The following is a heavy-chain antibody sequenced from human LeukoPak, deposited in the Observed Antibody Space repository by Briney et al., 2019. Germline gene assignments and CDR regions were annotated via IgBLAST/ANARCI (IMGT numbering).Heavy chain of an antibody. CDR2: ISSSSSTI. D-gene: IGHD3-10*01. Sequence: GGSLRLSCAASGFTFSSYSMNWVRQAPGKGLEWVSYISSSSSTIYYADSVKGRFTISRDNAKNSLYLQMNSLRAEDTAVYYCATHELKDAFDIWGQGTMVTVSS. J-gene: IGHJ3*02. V-gene: IGHV3-48*01. CDR1: GFTFSSYS. CDR3: ATHELKDAFDI.